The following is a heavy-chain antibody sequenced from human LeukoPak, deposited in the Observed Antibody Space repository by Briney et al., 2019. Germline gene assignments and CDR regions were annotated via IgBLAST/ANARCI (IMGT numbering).Heavy chain of an antibody. J-gene: IGHJ6*02. CDR2: IYVGGST. CDR1: GFTVSSNY. Sequence: TGGSLRLSCAASGFTVSSNYMSWVRQAPGKGLEWVSVIYVGGSTYYADSVKGRFTISRDNSQNTVYLQMNSLRAEDTAVYYCARGQQPSFYHYYAMDVWGRGTSVIVSS. CDR3: ARGQQPSFYHYYAMDV. V-gene: IGHV3-66*01. D-gene: IGHD6-13*01.